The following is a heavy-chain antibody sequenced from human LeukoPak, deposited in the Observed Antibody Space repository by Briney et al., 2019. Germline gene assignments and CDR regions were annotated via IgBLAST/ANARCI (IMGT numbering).Heavy chain of an antibody. CDR3: ARVSYDDYYYYGMDV. D-gene: IGHD1-26*01. CDR2: INHSGST. Sequence: SPSETLSLTCAVYGGSFSGYYWSWIRQPPGKGLEWIGEINHSGSTNYNPSLKSRVTISVDTSKNQFSLKLSSVTAADTAEYYCARVSYDDYYYYGMDVWGQGTTVTVSS. V-gene: IGHV4-34*01. CDR1: GGSFSGYY. J-gene: IGHJ6*02.